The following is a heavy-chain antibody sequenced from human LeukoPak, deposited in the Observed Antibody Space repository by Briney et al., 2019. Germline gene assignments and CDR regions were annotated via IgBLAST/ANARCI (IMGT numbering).Heavy chain of an antibody. CDR3: STASRGYVDY. D-gene: IGHD3-22*01. CDR1: GFTFSNAW. V-gene: IGHV3-15*07. CDR2: IKSKADGGTT. J-gene: IGHJ4*02. Sequence: GGSLRLSCAASGFTFSNAWMNWVRQAPGMGLKWVGRIKSKADGGTTDYAAPVKGRFTISRDDSKNTLYLQMNSLKTEDTAVYYCSTASRGYVDYWGQGTLVTVSS.